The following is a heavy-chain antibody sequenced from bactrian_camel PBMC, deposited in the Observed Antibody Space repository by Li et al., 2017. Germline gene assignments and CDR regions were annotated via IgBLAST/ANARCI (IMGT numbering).Heavy chain of an antibody. CDR3: AAGLEGGCTWLGSFVQYEPKY. Sequence: QLVESGGGSVQAGGSLRLSCAVSGYTVSTYCMSWFRQAPGKEREQVASITSGGITTYADSVKGRFTISKDNDKNTLTLQMNSLVPEDSGMYYCAAGLEGGCTWLGSFVQYEPKYWGQGTQVTV. D-gene: IGHD5*01. V-gene: IGHV3S53*01. J-gene: IGHJ4*01. CDR1: GYTVSTYC. CDR2: ITSGGIT.